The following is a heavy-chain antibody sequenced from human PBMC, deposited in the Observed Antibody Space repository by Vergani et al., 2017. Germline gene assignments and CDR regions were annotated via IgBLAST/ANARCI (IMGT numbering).Heavy chain of an antibody. CDR2: IYSTGST. J-gene: IGHJ4*02. D-gene: IGHD6-19*01. Sequence: QVKLQESGPGLVKPSETLSLTCTVSGASVNSYYWSWIRQPPGKGLEWIGYIYSTGSTHHNPSLRRRINMSVDTSKNQFSLKLNSVTAADTAMYYCAREVAVAGRHFDYWGQGTLVTVSS. CDR3: AREVAVAGRHFDY. CDR1: GASVNSYY. V-gene: IGHV4-59*02.